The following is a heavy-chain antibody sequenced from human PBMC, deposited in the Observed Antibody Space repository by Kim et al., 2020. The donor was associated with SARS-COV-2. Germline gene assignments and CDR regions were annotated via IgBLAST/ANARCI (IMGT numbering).Heavy chain of an antibody. CDR3: AKNPCSSSSLGALDV. J-gene: IGHJ6*02. V-gene: IGHV6-1*01. D-gene: IGHD6-13*01. Sequence: VSVKSRITINPDTSKNQFSLQLNSVTPEDTAVYYCAKNPCSSSSLGALDVWGQGTTVIVSS.